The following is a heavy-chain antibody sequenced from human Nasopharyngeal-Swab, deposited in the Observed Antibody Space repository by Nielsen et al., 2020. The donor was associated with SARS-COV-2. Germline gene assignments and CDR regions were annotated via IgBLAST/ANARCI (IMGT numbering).Heavy chain of an antibody. CDR1: GFTFDDYT. J-gene: IGHJ4*02. CDR3: ARGTADYSNPSFDY. Sequence: SLKISCAASGFTFDDYTMHWVRQPPGEGLEWVSGINWNSGGKGYADSVKGRFTISRDNAKNSLYLLMNSLRSEDTALYYCARGTADYSNPSFDYWGQGTLVTVPS. D-gene: IGHD4-11*01. CDR2: INWNSGGK. V-gene: IGHV3-9*01.